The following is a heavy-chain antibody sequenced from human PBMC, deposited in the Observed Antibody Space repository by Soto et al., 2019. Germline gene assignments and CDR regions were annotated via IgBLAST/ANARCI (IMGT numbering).Heavy chain of an antibody. CDR3: AKGAAYSSSSAYFDY. J-gene: IGHJ4*02. D-gene: IGHD6-6*01. V-gene: IGHV3-23*01. Sequence: GGSLRLSCAASGFTFSTYGMSWVRQAPGKGLEWVSSINDSGDTYYGDSVKGRFTISRDNSKNTLYLQMNSLSAEDTAVYYCAKGAAYSSSSAYFDYWAQGTLVTVSS. CDR2: INDSGDT. CDR1: GFTFSTYG.